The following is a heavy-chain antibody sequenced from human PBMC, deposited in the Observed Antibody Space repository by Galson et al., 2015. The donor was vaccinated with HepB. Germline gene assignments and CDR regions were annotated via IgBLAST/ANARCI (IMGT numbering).Heavy chain of an antibody. CDR3: ARDVRYSDY. Sequence: SLRLSCAASGFTFSTYWMVWVRQAPGKGLEWVGNINQDGSDENYVDSVKGRFTISRDNAKNSLYLQMNSLRAEDTAVYYCARDVRYSDYWGQGTVVTVSS. CDR2: INQDGSDE. CDR1: GFTFSTYW. J-gene: IGHJ4*02. V-gene: IGHV3-7*01. D-gene: IGHD3-9*01.